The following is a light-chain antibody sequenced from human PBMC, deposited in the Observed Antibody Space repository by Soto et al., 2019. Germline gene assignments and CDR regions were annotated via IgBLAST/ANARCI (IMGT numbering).Light chain of an antibody. CDR3: QSYDSSLSGSV. V-gene: IGLV1-40*01. J-gene: IGLJ3*02. CDR1: SSNIGAGYD. Sequence: QSVLTQPPSVSGAPGQRVTISCTGSSSNIGAGYDVHWYQQLPGTAPKLLIYGNSTRPSGVPDRFSGSKSGTSASLAITGLQAEDEPDYYCQSYDSSLSGSVFGGGTKLTVL. CDR2: GNS.